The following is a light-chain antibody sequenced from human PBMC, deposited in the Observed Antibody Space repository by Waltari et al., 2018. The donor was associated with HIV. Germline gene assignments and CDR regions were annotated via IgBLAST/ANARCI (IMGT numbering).Light chain of an antibody. CDR1: TLARKS. CDR2: YDN. V-gene: IGLV3-21*04. Sequence: LTQPPSLSVAQGETATITFGAPTLARKSVQWYQQKAGQAPGVVMSYDNDRPAGIAERFSGFNSGHTASLIITRVGAGDEADYYCQVWDSATDHVLFGGGTRLTVL. CDR3: QVWDSATDHVL. J-gene: IGLJ2*01.